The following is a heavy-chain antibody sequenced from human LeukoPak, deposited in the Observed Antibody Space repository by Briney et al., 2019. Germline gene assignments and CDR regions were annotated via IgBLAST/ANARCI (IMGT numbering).Heavy chain of an antibody. CDR3: ARGDLDYGDVI. D-gene: IGHD4-17*01. Sequence: GGSLRLSCAASGFTFSSYWMTWVRQGPGKGLEWVANIKPDGSLIYYVDSVKGRFTISRDNAKNPLYLQMNSLRAEDTAVYYCARGDLDYGDVIWGQGTMVTVSS. CDR2: IKPDGSLI. V-gene: IGHV3-7*04. J-gene: IGHJ3*02. CDR1: GFTFSSYW.